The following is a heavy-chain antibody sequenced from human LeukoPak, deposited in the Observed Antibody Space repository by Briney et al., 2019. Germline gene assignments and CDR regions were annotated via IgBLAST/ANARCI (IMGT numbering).Heavy chain of an antibody. CDR3: ARGPTAMVRGVIITYSYGMDV. CDR2: INHSGST. D-gene: IGHD3-10*01. CDR1: GGSFSGYY. V-gene: IGHV4-34*01. Sequence: SETLSLTWAVYGGSFSGYYWSWIRQPPGKGLEWIGEINHSGSTNYNPSLKSRVTISVDTSKNQFSLKLSSVTAADTAVYYCARGPTAMVRGVIITYSYGMDVWGKGTTVTVSS. J-gene: IGHJ6*04.